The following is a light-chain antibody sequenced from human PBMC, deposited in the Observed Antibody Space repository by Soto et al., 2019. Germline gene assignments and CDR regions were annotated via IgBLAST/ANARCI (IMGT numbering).Light chain of an antibody. CDR2: EVS. Sequence: DDVMTQSPLSLPVTLGQPASISCRSSQSLVYNDGNTYLDWFQQRRGQSPRRLIYEVSNWDSGVPDIFSGSGSGTDFTLKTSTVEAEDVRVYYCMQGTHWLGTFGQGTKVEIK. CDR1: QSLVYNDGNTY. V-gene: IGKV2D-30*01. J-gene: IGKJ1*01. CDR3: MQGTHWLGT.